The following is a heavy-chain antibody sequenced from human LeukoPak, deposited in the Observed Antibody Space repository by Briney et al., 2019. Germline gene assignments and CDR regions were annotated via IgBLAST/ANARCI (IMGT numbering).Heavy chain of an antibody. Sequence: SETLSLTCTVSGGSISNYYWSWIRQPPGKGLEWIGYIYYSGTTNYNPSLKSRVTISVDTSKNQFSLKLNSVTATDTAVYYCARGVYIAAAQYGYWGQGTLVTVSS. D-gene: IGHD6-13*01. CDR2: IYYSGTT. CDR1: GGSISNYY. V-gene: IGHV4-59*01. J-gene: IGHJ4*02. CDR3: ARGVYIAAAQYGY.